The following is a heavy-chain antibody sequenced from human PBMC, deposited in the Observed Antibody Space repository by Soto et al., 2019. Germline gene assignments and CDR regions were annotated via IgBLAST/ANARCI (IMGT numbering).Heavy chain of an antibody. CDR1: GGSFGTYY. V-gene: IGHV4-59*01. D-gene: IGHD3-9*01. CDR3: ARYFDWPNAFDI. Sequence: SETLSLTFTVSGGSFGTYYWSWIRQPPGKGLEWIGYMYYTGNTNYNPSLKSRVTISVDTSKNQYSLKLRSVTAADTAVYFCARYFDWPNAFDIWGQGTMVT. CDR2: MYYTGNT. J-gene: IGHJ3*02.